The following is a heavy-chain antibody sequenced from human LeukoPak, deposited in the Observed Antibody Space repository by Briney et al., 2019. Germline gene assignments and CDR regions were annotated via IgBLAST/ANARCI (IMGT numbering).Heavy chain of an antibody. J-gene: IGHJ4*02. CDR3: AKDQWELQQYYFDY. CDR1: GFTLSSYW. CDR2: IKQDGSEK. Sequence: GGSLRLSCAASGFTLSSYWMSWVRQAPGKGLEWVANIKQDGSEKYYVDSVKGRFTISRDNAKNSLYLQMNSLRAEDTAVYYCAKDQWELQQYYFDYWGQGTLVTVSS. D-gene: IGHD1-26*01. V-gene: IGHV3-7*01.